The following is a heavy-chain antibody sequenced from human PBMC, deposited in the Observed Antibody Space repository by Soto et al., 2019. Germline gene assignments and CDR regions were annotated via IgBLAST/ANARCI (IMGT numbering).Heavy chain of an antibody. D-gene: IGHD4-4*01. CDR1: GGSISSYY. Sequence: PSETLSLTCTVSGGSISSYYWSWIRQPPGKGLEWIGYIYYSGSTNYNPSLKSRVTISVDTSKNQFSLKLSSVTAADTAVYYCARVLPGMTTVTYYFDYWGQGTLVTVSS. CDR3: ARVLPGMTTVTYYFDY. J-gene: IGHJ4*02. V-gene: IGHV4-59*01. CDR2: IYYSGST.